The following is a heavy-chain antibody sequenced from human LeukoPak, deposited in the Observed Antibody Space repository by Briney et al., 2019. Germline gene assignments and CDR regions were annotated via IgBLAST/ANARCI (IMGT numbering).Heavy chain of an antibody. CDR1: GFTFTTYS. Sequence: GGYLRLSCAASGFTFTTYSMNWVRQAPGKGLEWVSFVSSTSRFISYAVSVKGRFTISRDNAKNSLYLQMTSLRAEDTADYYCARDLRGYPYWGQGTLVTVSS. V-gene: IGHV3-21*01. D-gene: IGHD3-22*01. CDR3: ARDLRGYPY. CDR2: VSSTSRFI. J-gene: IGHJ1*01.